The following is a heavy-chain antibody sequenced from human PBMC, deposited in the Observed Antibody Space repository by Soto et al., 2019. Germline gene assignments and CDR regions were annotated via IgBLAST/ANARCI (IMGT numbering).Heavy chain of an antibody. J-gene: IGHJ6*02. CDR3: ARDIYCGGDCYFYYYYGMDV. CDR1: GFTFSSYA. CDR2: ISYGGSKK. Sequence: QVQLVESGGGVVQPGRSLRLSCAASGFTFSSYAMHWVRQAPGKRLEWVADISYGGSKKYYADSVKGRFTISRDNSKNTLYLQMNSLRAEDTAVYYCARDIYCGGDCYFYYYYGMDVWGQGTTVTVSS. V-gene: IGHV3-30-3*01. D-gene: IGHD2-21*02.